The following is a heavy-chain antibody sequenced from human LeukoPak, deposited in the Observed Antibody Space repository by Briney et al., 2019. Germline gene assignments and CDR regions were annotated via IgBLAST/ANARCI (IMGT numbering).Heavy chain of an antibody. Sequence: GSLRLSCAASGFTFSSYAMHWIRQPPGKGLEWIGEINHSGSTNYNPSLKSRVTISVDTSKNQFSLKLNSVTAADTAVYYCASRSPLYTSARGDYWGQGTLVTVSS. J-gene: IGHJ4*02. V-gene: IGHV4-34*08. CDR2: INHSGST. D-gene: IGHD6-19*01. CDR1: GFTFSSYA. CDR3: ASRSPLYTSARGDY.